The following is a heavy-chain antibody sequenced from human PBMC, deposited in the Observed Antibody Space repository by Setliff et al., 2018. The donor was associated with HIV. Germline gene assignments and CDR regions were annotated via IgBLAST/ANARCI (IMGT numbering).Heavy chain of an antibody. V-gene: IGHV4-61*02. CDR1: GDSVSSRSYY. CDR2: VSSRGDT. CDR3: ARSIVPVASGYYYFEY. Sequence: PSETLSLTCTVSGDSVSSRSYYWSWIRQPAGKGLEWIGRVSSRGDTNYNPSLKSRVTMSVDTSKNQFSLKLSSVTAADTAVYYCARSIVPVASGYYYFEYWGQGTLVTVSS. J-gene: IGHJ4*02. D-gene: IGHD3-3*01.